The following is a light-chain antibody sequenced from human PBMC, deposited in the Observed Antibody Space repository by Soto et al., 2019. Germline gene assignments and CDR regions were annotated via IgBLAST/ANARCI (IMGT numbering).Light chain of an antibody. CDR1: QSVSSY. CDR2: DTS. CDR3: HKYGSAGP. J-gene: IGKJ1*01. Sequence: IMFKQPASTVFSSAGERTTLSCRASQSVSSYLAWYQQKPGQAPRLLIYDTSTRATGVPARFSGSRSGPEFTLTISRLEPEDVAVYYCHKYGSAGPCGQGTRWIS. V-gene: IGKV3-20*01.